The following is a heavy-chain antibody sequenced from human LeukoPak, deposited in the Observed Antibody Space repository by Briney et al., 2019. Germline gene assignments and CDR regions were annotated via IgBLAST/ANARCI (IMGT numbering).Heavy chain of an antibody. CDR3: AKSPYNWNPGIDY. CDR1: RFTFSNYG. CDR2: ISYDGTNK. V-gene: IGHV3-30*18. Sequence: GGSLRLSCAASRFTFSNYGMHWVRQAPGKGLEWVAVISYDGTNKYYADSVKGRFTISRDNSKNTLYLQMNSLRTEDTAVYYCAKSPYNWNPGIDYWGQGTLVTVSS. J-gene: IGHJ4*02. D-gene: IGHD1-20*01.